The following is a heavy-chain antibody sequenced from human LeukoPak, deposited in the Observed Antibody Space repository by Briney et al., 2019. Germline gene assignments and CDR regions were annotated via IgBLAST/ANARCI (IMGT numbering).Heavy chain of an antibody. CDR2: ISAYNGNT. CDR1: GYTFTSYG. CDR3: ARWLQFNDAFDI. J-gene: IGHJ3*02. Sequence: ASVKVSCKASGYTFTSYGISWGRQAPGQGVEWMGWISAYNGNTNYAQKLQGRVTMTTDTSTSTAYMELRSLRSNDTAVYYCARWLQFNDAFDIWGQGTMVTVSS. V-gene: IGHV1-18*01. D-gene: IGHD5-24*01.